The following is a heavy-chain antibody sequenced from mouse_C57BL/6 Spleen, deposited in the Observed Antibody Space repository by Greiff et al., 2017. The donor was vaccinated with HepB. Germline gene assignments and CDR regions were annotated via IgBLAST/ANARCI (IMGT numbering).Heavy chain of an antibody. V-gene: IGHV14-4*01. CDR3: TGKASFDY. J-gene: IGHJ2*01. Sequence: EVQLQQSGAELVRPGASVKLSCTASGFNIKDDYMHWVKQRPEQGLEWIGWIDPENGDTEYASKFQGKATITADTSSNTAYLQLSSLTSDDTAVYYCTGKASFDYWGQGTTLTVSS. CDR2: IDPENGDT. D-gene: IGHD6-1*01. CDR1: GFNIKDDY.